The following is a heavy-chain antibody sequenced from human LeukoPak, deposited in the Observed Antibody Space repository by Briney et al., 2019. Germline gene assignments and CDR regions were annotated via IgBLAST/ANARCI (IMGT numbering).Heavy chain of an antibody. V-gene: IGHV3-74*01. CDR1: GFTFSSYW. CDR2: INTDGSST. D-gene: IGHD1-26*01. J-gene: IGHJ4*02. Sequence: GGSLRLSCAASGFTFSSYWMNWVRQAPGKGLVWVSRINTDGSSTTYADSVKGRFTISRDNAKNTVYLQMNSLRAEDTAVYYCASGIGRVGSTADYWGQGTLVTVSS. CDR3: ASGIGRVGSTADY.